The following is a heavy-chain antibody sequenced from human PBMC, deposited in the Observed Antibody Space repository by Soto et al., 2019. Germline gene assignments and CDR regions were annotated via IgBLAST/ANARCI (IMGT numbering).Heavy chain of an antibody. Sequence: QVQLVQSGAEVKKPGASVKVSCKASGYTFTSYCISWVRQAPGKGLEWMGWISAYNGNTNYAQKLQGRVTMTTDTSTSTAYMVLRSLRSDDTAVYYGAGGLAMALRCLEGVGFDPWGQGTLVTVSS. V-gene: IGHV1-18*01. D-gene: IGHD3-3*01. CDR3: AGGLAMALRCLEGVGFDP. J-gene: IGHJ5*02. CDR2: ISAYNGNT. CDR1: GYTFTSYC.